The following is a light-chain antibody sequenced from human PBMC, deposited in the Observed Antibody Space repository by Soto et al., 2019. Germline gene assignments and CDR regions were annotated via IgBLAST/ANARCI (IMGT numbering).Light chain of an antibody. V-gene: IGKV3-11*01. Sequence: EIVLTQSPATLSLSPGERATLSCRASQSVSSYLAWYQQKPGQAPRLLIYDASNRATCIPARFSGSGSGTDFTLTISSLEPEEFAVYYCQQRSNWLYTFGQGTKLQIK. CDR2: DAS. CDR1: QSVSSY. J-gene: IGKJ2*01. CDR3: QQRSNWLYT.